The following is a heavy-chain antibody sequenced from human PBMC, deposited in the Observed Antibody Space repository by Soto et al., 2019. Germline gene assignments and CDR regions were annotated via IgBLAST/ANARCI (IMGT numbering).Heavy chain of an antibody. Sequence: EVQLVESGGGLVQPGESLRLSCAASGFTFSYYWMHWVRQAPGKGLVWVSRIHSDGSSTTYADSVKDRFTISRDNARNTLYLQMNSLGAEDTAVYDCARGDGMAFDLWGQGTVLTVSS. CDR1: GFTFSYYW. CDR3: ARGDGMAFDL. J-gene: IGHJ3*01. D-gene: IGHD3-16*01. CDR2: IHSDGSST. V-gene: IGHV3-74*03.